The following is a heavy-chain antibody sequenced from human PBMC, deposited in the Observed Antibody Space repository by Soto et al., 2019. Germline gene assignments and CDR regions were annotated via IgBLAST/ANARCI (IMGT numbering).Heavy chain of an antibody. D-gene: IGHD5-12*01. CDR1: GFSLSTSGMC. J-gene: IGHJ4*02. Sequence: GSGXTLVNPTQTLTLTCTFSGFSLSTSGMCVSWIRQPPGKALEWLALIDWDDDKYYSTSLKTRLTISKDTSKNQVVLTMTNMDPVDTATYYCARSHIPIVHSGYDLGRALYFDYWGQGTLVTVSS. CDR2: IDWDDDK. V-gene: IGHV2-70*01. CDR3: ARSHIPIVHSGYDLGRALYFDY.